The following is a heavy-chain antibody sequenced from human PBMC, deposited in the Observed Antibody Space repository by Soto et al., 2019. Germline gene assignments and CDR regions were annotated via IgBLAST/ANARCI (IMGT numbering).Heavy chain of an antibody. J-gene: IGHJ6*02. CDR2: INAGNGNT. CDR1: GYTFTSYA. Sequence: QVQLVQSGAEEKKPGASVKVSCKASGYTFTSYAMHWVRQAPGQRLEWMGWINAGNGNTKYSQKFQGRVTITRDTSASTAYMELSSLTSEDTAVYYCASSYDTGRYYYGMDVWGQGTTVTVSS. CDR3: ASSYDTGRYYYGMDV. V-gene: IGHV1-3*05. D-gene: IGHD3-22*01.